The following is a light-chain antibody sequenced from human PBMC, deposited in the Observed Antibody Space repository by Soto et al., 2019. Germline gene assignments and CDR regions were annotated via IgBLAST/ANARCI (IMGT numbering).Light chain of an antibody. J-gene: IGKJ1*01. CDR3: QQYASSPT. CDR1: QSVSNSY. V-gene: IGKV3-20*01. Sequence: EIVLTQSPGTLSLSPGERATLSCRASQSVSNSYLAWYQQKPGQAPRLLIYAASSRATGIPDRFSGSGSGTDFTLTISGLEPEDFAVYYCQQYASSPTFGQGTKVEIK. CDR2: AAS.